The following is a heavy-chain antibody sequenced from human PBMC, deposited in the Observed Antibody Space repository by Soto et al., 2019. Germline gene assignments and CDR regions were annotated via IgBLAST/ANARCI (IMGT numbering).Heavy chain of an antibody. J-gene: IGHJ3*02. D-gene: IGHD2-2*01. CDR2: IYSGGST. V-gene: IGHV3-66*01. CDR3: AREGWDIVVVPAASGGAFDI. CDR1: GFTVSSNY. Sequence: EVQLVESGGGLVQPGGSLRLSCAASGFTVSSNYMSWVRQAPGKGLEWVSVIYSGGSTYYAGSVKGRFTISRDNSKNTLYLQMNSLRAEDTAVYYCAREGWDIVVVPAASGGAFDIWGQGTMVTVSS.